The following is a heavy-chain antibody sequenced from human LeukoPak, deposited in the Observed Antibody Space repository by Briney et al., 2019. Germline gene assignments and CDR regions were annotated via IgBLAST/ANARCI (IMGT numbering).Heavy chain of an antibody. V-gene: IGHV4-59*01. D-gene: IGHD3-3*02. CDR1: GGSISTYY. CDR2: IYDSGST. Sequence: SETLSLTCTVSGGSISTYYWSWIRQPPGKVLEWIGYIYDSGSTKYNPSFESRVSISVDTSKNQFSLRLSSVTAADTGVYYCARHLHFSGDYGFGHWGQGTLVTVSS. CDR3: ARHLHFSGDYGFGH. J-gene: IGHJ4*02.